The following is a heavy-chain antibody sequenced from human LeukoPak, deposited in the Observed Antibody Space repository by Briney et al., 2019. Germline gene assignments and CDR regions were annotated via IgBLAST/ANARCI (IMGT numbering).Heavy chain of an antibody. V-gene: IGHV3-74*01. CDR3: ARAKYSYDLDP. D-gene: IGHD5-18*01. J-gene: IGHJ5*02. CDR2: INSDGTST. Sequence: PGGSLRLSCAASGFTFSSYLMHWVRRAPGKGLVWVSRINSDGTSTNYADSVKGRFTISRDNAKNTLYLQMNSLRAEDTAVYYCARAKYSYDLDPWGQGTLVTVSS. CDR1: GFTFSSYL.